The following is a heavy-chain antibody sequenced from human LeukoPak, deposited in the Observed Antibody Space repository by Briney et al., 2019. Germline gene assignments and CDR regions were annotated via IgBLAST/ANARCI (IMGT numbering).Heavy chain of an antibody. CDR3: ASLVGGYYPPVEAFDI. D-gene: IGHD3-3*01. CDR2: INGDGSAT. CDR1: GFTFRSCW. J-gene: IGHJ3*02. Sequence: GGSLRLSCAASGFTFRSCWMHWVRQVPGKELVWVSRINGDGSATNYADSVRGRFTISGDNAKNTLYLQMNSLRADDSAVYYCASLVGGYYPPVEAFDIWGQGTMVTVSS. V-gene: IGHV3-74*01.